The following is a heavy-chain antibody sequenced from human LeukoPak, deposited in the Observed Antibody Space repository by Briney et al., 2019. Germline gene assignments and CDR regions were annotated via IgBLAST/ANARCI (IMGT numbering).Heavy chain of an antibody. J-gene: IGHJ4*02. D-gene: IGHD3-3*01. Sequence: SETLSLTCTVSGDSISRDGYYWGWIRQSPGKGLEWIGSHYYGGVAYYNRPLKSRVGISIDTPKNQFYLRLTSVTAADTALYLCVRQGALLRSIAYWGQGILVTVSS. V-gene: IGHV4-39*01. CDR3: VRQGALLRSIAY. CDR1: GDSISRDGYY. CDR2: HYYGGVA.